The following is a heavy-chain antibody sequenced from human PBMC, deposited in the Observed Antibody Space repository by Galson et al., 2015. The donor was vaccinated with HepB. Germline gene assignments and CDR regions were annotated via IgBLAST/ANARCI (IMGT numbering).Heavy chain of an antibody. J-gene: IGHJ4*02. CDR2: IKQDGSEK. D-gene: IGHD7-27*01. CDR1: GFTFSIYW. CDR3: ARTGDDY. V-gene: IGHV3-7*01. Sequence: SLRLSCAASGFTFSIYWMTWVRQAPGKGLEWVANIKQDGSEKYYVDSVKGRFTISRDNAKKLLYLQMSSLRAEDTAVYYCARTGDDYWGQGTLVTVSS.